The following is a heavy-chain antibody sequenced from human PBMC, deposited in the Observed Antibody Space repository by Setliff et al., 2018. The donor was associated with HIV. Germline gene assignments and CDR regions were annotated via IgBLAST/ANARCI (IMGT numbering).Heavy chain of an antibody. Sequence: SETLSLTCTVSGGSLRGDYWSWIRQSPGKGLEWIGYIHTRGSINYIPSLKTRATVSLDTSKNQFFLRLTSVTAADTAIYYCVRHPREEPQRNYKFDSWGQGMLVTVSS. CDR1: GGSLRGDY. V-gene: IGHV4-4*09. D-gene: IGHD1-7*01. CDR3: VRHPREEPQRNYKFDS. J-gene: IGHJ4*02. CDR2: IHTRGSI.